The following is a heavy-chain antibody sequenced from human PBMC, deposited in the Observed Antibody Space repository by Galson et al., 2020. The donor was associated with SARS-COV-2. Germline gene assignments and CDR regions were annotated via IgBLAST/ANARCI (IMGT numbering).Heavy chain of an antibody. J-gene: IGHJ4*02. Sequence: GGSLRLSCAASGFTFSSYWMSWVRQAPGKGLEWVANIKQDGREKYYVDSVKGRFTISRDNAKNSLYLQMNSLRAEDTAVYYCARVWFGELLSCDCWGQGTLVTVSS. CDR1: GFTFSSYW. CDR3: ARVWFGELLSCDC. CDR2: IKQDGREK. V-gene: IGHV3-7*01. D-gene: IGHD3-10*01.